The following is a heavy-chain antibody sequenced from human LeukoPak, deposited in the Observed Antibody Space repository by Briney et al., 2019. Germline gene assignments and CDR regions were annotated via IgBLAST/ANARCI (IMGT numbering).Heavy chain of an antibody. CDR1: GFTVSSNY. J-gene: IGHJ3*02. CDR3: ARDGLGTYDAFDI. V-gene: IGHV3-66*02. Sequence: GGSLRLSCAAPGFTVSSNYMSWVRQAPGKGLEWVSVIYSGGSTYYADSVKGRFTISRDNSKNTLYLQMNSLRAEDTAVYYCARDGLGTYDAFDIWGQGTMVTVSS. D-gene: IGHD3/OR15-3a*01. CDR2: IYSGGST.